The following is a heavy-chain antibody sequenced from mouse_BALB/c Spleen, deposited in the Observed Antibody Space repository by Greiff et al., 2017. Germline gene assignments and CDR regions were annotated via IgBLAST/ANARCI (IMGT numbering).Heavy chain of an antibody. J-gene: IGHJ1*01. D-gene: IGHD1-1*01. CDR1: GFTFSSFG. Sequence: EVKVEESGGGLVQPGGSRKLSCAASGFTFSSFGMHWVRQAPEKGLEWVAYISSGSSTIYYADTVKGRFTISRDNPKNTLFLQMTSLRSEDTAMYYCARGPYGSSYRWYFDVWGAGTTVTVSS. V-gene: IGHV5-17*02. CDR3: ARGPYGSSYRWYFDV. CDR2: ISSGSSTI.